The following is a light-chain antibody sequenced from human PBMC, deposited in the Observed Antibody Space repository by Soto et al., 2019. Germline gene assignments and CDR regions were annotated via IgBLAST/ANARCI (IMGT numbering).Light chain of an antibody. CDR2: AAY. CDR1: QGIRNN. Sequence: AIQMTQSPSSLSASVGDRVTNTCRASQGIRNNLGWYQQKPGKAPKLLIYAAYSLQSGVPSRISGSGTGKDFTLTISSLQPEDFATYYCLQDYNYPTFGQGTKVDIK. CDR3: LQDYNYPT. V-gene: IGKV1-6*01. J-gene: IGKJ1*01.